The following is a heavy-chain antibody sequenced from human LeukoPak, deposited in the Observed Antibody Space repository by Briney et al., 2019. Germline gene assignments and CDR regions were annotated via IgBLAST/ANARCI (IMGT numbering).Heavy chain of an antibody. D-gene: IGHD3-16*01. CDR3: ARVGPRGTLDY. Sequence: GGSLRLSCADSGFTFSTYSMNWVRQAPGKGLEWVSYIGSSATTIYYADSVKGRFTISRDNAKNSLYLQMNNLRAEDTAVYYCARVGPRGTLDYWGQETLVTVSS. V-gene: IGHV3-48*01. CDR1: GFTFSTYS. J-gene: IGHJ4*02. CDR2: IGSSATTI.